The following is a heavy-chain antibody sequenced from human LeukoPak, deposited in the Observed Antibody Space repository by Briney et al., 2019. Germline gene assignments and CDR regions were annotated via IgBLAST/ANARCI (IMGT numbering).Heavy chain of an antibody. D-gene: IGHD3-16*01. CDR3: ARRNVLTEGEAFDV. CDR2: VYNSGNT. Sequence: ASETLSLTCAVSGGSISNYYWTWIRQPPGTGLEWIGYVYNSGNTNYNPSLRSRVTISIDASKNQFSLKLNSVTAADTAVYYCARRNVLTEGEAFDVWGQGTLVTVSS. J-gene: IGHJ3*01. CDR1: GGSISNYY. V-gene: IGHV4-59*08.